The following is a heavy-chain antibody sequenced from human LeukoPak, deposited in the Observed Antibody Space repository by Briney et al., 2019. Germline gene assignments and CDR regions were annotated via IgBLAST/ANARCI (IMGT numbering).Heavy chain of an antibody. Sequence: SETLSLTCTVSGGSISSGSYYWGWIRQPPGKGLEWIGSIYYSGSTYYNPSLKSRVTISVDTSKNQFSLKLSSVTAADTAVYYCAREMQDKSLQWIGELKKYYYYYMDVWGKGTTVIVSS. CDR3: AREMQDKSLQWIGELKKYYYYYMDV. CDR1: GGSISSGSYY. CDR2: IYYSGST. J-gene: IGHJ6*03. V-gene: IGHV4-39*07. D-gene: IGHD3-10*01.